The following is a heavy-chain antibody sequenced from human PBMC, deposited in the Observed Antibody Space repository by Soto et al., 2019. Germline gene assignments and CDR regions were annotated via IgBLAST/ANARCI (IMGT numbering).Heavy chain of an antibody. V-gene: IGHV3-23*01. D-gene: IGHD6-6*01. CDR3: AKDRFGSSSPDTQFDY. CDR2: ISGSGGST. CDR1: GFTFSSYA. J-gene: IGHJ4*02. Sequence: GGSLRLSCAASGFTFSSYAMSWVRQAPGKGLEWVSAISGSGGSTYYADSVKGRFTISRDNSKNTLYLQMNSLRAEDTAVYYCAKDRFGSSSPDTQFDYWGQGTLVTVSS.